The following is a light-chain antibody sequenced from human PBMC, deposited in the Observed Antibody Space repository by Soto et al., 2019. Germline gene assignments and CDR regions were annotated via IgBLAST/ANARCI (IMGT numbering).Light chain of an antibody. CDR3: QQYGASPYT. CDR2: ATS. CDR1: RNVNIRY. J-gene: IGKJ2*01. Sequence: EIVLTQSPGTLSLSPGEGATLSCRASRNVNIRYLAWYQQKPGQPPSLLIYATSSRATGVPDRFSGSGSGTDFTLTIRRLEPEDFAVYYCQQYGASPYTFGPGTKLEIK. V-gene: IGKV3-20*01.